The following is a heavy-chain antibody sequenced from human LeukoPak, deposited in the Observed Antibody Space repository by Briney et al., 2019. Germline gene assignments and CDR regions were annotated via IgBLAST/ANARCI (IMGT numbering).Heavy chain of an antibody. CDR2: TRSKAYGGTT. J-gene: IGHJ4*02. CDR1: GFTFGDYA. V-gene: IGHV3-49*04. D-gene: IGHD3-22*01. CDR3: TRDRERYSDSSGYYNY. Sequence: GGSLRLSCTASGFTFGDYAMSWVRQAPGKGMEWVGFTRSKAYGGTTEYAASVKGRFTISRDDSKSIAYLQMNSLKTEDTDVYYCTRDRERYSDSSGYYNYWGQGTPVTVSS.